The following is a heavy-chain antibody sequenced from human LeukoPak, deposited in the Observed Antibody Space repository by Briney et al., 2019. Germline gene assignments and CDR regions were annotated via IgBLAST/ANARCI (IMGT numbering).Heavy chain of an antibody. D-gene: IGHD3-10*01. CDR2: ISGSGGST. Sequence: PGGSLRLSCAASGFTFSSYAMSWVRQAPGKGLEWVSAISGSGGSTYYADSVKGRFTISGDNSKNTLYLQMNSLRAEDTALYYCAKDYGSGSYYRYWGQGTLVTVSS. CDR3: AKDYGSGSYYRY. J-gene: IGHJ4*02. V-gene: IGHV3-23*01. CDR1: GFTFSSYA.